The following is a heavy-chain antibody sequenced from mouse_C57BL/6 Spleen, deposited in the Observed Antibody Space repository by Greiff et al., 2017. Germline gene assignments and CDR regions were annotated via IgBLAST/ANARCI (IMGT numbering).Heavy chain of an antibody. V-gene: IGHV1-72*01. D-gene: IGHD1-1*01. CDR3: ASGGSSIYMDD. CDR2: IGPYGGST. Sequence: VQLQQPGAGLVQPGASVKLSCTASGYTFTSYWMHWVRQAPGRGLEWIGIIGPYGGSTKYDEKFTGKVTMTVDNTYSTAYMQLSSLTSEDSAVYYCASGGSSIYMDDWGKGTSVTVSS. CDR1: GYTFTSYW. J-gene: IGHJ4*01.